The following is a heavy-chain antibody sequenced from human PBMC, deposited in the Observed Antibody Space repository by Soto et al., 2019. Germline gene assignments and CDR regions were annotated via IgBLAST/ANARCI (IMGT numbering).Heavy chain of an antibody. V-gene: IGHV4-59*01. Sequence: SETLGLTCSVAGGPMSSKDWTWIRQPPGKGLEWIGYVYNSGSTNYNPSLKSLVTISEDTSKSQFSLKVNSMTAADTAVYYCARYRREAVAGYTLDNWGQGILVTVSS. D-gene: IGHD6-13*01. CDR2: VYNSGST. CDR1: GGPMSSKD. CDR3: ARYRREAVAGYTLDN. J-gene: IGHJ4*02.